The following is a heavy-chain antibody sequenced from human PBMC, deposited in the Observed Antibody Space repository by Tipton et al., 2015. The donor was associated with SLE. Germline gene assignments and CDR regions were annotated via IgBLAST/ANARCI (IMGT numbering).Heavy chain of an antibody. D-gene: IGHD3-22*01. CDR2: TYYSGSP. Sequence: TLSLTCNVSGGSISSGGYYWSWIRQHPGKGLEWIGYTYYSGSPYYNPSLKSRVTISLDMSKNQFSLRLSSVTAADTAVYYCARVPTYYYDSSGYYYNYYYYYMDVWGKGTTVTVSS. CDR3: ARVPTYYYDSSGYYYNYYYYYMDV. V-gene: IGHV4-31*03. J-gene: IGHJ6*03. CDR1: GGSISSGGYY.